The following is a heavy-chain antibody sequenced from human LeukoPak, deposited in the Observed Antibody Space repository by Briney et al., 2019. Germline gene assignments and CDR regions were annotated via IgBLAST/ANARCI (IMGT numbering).Heavy chain of an antibody. CDR3: ARSNPSVDYGDYAFDY. J-gene: IGHJ4*02. CDR2: IYTSGST. D-gene: IGHD4-17*01. V-gene: IGHV4-4*07. Sequence: SETLSLTCTVSGGSISSCYWSWIRQPAGKGLEWIGRIYTSGSTNYNPSLKSRVTMSVDTSKNQFSLKLNSVTAADTAVYYCARSNPSVDYGDYAFDYWGQGTLVTVSS. CDR1: GGSISSCY.